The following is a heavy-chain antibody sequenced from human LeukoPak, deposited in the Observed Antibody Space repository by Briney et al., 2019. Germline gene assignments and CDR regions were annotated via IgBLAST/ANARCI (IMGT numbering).Heavy chain of an antibody. CDR2: IYYSGST. Sequence: SETLSLTCTVSGGSISNNNYYWGWIRQPPGKGLGWIASIYYSGSTYSNPSLKSRVTISVDTSKNQFSLKLSSVTAADTAVYFCARTAVEQQLAYFDYWGQGTLVTVSS. V-gene: IGHV4-39*01. CDR3: ARTAVEQQLAYFDY. D-gene: IGHD6-13*01. CDR1: GGSISNNNYY. J-gene: IGHJ4*02.